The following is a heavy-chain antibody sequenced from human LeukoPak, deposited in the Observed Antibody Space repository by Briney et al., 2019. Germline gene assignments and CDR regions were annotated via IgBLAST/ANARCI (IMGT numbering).Heavy chain of an antibody. CDR1: GGSISSYY. J-gene: IGHJ2*01. D-gene: IGHD5-18*01. CDR2: IYYSGST. V-gene: IGHV4-59*01. CDR3: ARDRRYSYGLPYFEL. Sequence: SETLSLTCTVSGGSISSYYWSWIRQPPGKGLEWVGYIYYSGSTNYNPSLKSRVTISVDTSKNQFSLKLSSVTAADTAVYYCARDRRYSYGLPYFELWGRGTLVTVSS.